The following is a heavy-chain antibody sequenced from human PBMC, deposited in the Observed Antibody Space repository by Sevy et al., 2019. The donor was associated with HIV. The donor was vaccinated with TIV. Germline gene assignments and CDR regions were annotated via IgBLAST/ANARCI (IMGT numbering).Heavy chain of an antibody. CDR2: MNQDGTER. CDR3: VREGLGGFSHSLDC. Sequence: GESLKISCAASGFSFSTYWMTWVRQAPGKGLEWVATMNQDGTERDYVDSVKGRFTISRDNTKTSLFLQMNSLSAEDTGVYYCVREGLGGFSHSLDCWGQGTLVTVSS. D-gene: IGHD3-16*01. CDR1: GFSFSTYW. V-gene: IGHV3-7*01. J-gene: IGHJ4*02.